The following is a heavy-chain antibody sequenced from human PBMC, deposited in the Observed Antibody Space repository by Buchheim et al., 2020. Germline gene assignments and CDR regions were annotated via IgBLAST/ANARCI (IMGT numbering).Heavy chain of an antibody. CDR2: IYYSGST. D-gene: IGHD1-26*01. Sequence: QVQLQASGPGLVKPSQTLSLTCTVSGGSISSDDYYWSWVRQPPGQGLEWIGNIYYSGSTYYNPSLKSRVTISVDTSTNQFSLKLTSVTAADTAVYYCARVLRGTFYFDYWGQGT. V-gene: IGHV4-30-4*01. CDR3: ARVLRGTFYFDY. CDR1: GGSISSDDYY. J-gene: IGHJ4*02.